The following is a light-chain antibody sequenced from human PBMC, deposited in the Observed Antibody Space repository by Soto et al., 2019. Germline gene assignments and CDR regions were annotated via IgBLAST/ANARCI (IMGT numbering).Light chain of an antibody. Sequence: QSVLTQPASVSGSPGQSITISCTGTSNDIGGYNYVSWYQQHPGKAPKLIIYEVTDRPSGVSNRFSGSKSGNTASLTSSGRQAEVEVDYYCITYSSRNTHDVIIGWGTKVTVL. CDR1: SNDIGGYNY. CDR3: ITYSSRNTHDVI. J-gene: IGLJ2*01. CDR2: EVT. V-gene: IGLV2-14*01.